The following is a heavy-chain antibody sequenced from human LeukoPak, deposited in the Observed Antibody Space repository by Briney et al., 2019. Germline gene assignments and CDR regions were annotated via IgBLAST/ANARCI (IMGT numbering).Heavy chain of an antibody. CDR2: IIPILGIA. Sequence: ASVKVSCKASGGTLSSYAISWVRQAPGQGLEWMGRIIPILGIANYAQKFQGRVTITADKSTSTAYMELSSLRSEDTAVYYCARGERGSDLIDYWGQGTLVTVSS. V-gene: IGHV1-69*04. CDR1: GGTLSSYA. J-gene: IGHJ4*02. D-gene: IGHD1-1*01. CDR3: ARGERGSDLIDY.